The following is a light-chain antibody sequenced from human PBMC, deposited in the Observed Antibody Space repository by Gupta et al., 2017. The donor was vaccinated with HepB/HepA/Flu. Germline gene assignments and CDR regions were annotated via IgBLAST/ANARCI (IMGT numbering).Light chain of an antibody. J-gene: IGLJ3*02. CDR1: SYNVGYEG. Sequence: AGLTPPPSVSLGLRPTATLTCPGDSYNVGYEGAAWLQQHQGHPPKRRCDRENNRHSGISERFSAARSGNAAELNITGLQAEEEADDDWSEEDRSRSSWVCGGGTKLTV. CDR3: SEEDRSRSSWV. CDR2: REN. V-gene: IGLV10-54*04.